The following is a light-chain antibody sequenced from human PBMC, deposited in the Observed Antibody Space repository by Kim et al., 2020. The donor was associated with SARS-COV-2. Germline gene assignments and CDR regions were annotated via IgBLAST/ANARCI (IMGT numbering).Light chain of an antibody. CDR2: QDG. V-gene: IGLV3-1*01. J-gene: IGLJ1*01. CDR3: QAWDSSTAV. Sequence: SYELTQPPSVSVSPGQTVSITCSGDKLDDKYACWFQQKPGQSPVLVIYQDGKRPSGIPERFSGSNSGNTATLTISGTQAMDEADYYCQAWDSSTAVFGTGTKVTVL. CDR1: KLDDKY.